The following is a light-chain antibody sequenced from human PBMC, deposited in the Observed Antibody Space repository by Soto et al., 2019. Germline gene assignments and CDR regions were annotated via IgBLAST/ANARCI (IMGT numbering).Light chain of an antibody. CDR1: SSNIGSNT. Sequence: QSVLTQPPSASGTPGQRVTISCSGSSSNIGSNTVNWYQQLPGTAPKLLIYRNNQRPSGVPDRFSGSKSGTPASLAISGLQSEDEADDYCAAWDDSLNGHVVFGGGTKLTVL. V-gene: IGLV1-44*01. CDR3: AAWDDSLNGHVV. CDR2: RNN. J-gene: IGLJ2*01.